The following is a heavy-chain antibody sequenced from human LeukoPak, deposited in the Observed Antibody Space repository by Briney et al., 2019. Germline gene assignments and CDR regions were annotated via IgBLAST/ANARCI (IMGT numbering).Heavy chain of an antibody. Sequence: PGGSLRLSCAASGFAFSSYAMSWVRQAPGQGLEWVSSISGSGSGGRTYYADSVKGRFTISRDNSKNTLYLQMNSLRAEDTAVYYCGGYYGSGSRKYFQHWGQGTLVTVSS. CDR3: GGYYGSGSRKYFQH. J-gene: IGHJ1*01. CDR2: ISGSGSGGRT. D-gene: IGHD3-10*01. V-gene: IGHV3-23*01. CDR1: GFAFSSYA.